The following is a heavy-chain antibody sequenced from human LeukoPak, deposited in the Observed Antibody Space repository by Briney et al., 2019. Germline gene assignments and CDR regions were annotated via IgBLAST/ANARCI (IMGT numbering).Heavy chain of an antibody. CDR1: GFTFSNHW. J-gene: IGHJ4*02. D-gene: IGHD6-19*01. CDR2: INQGGSVE. V-gene: IGHV3-7*04. Sequence: PGGSLRLSCAGSGFTFSNHWMSWVRQAPGKGLEWVANINQGGSVEFYVDPVKGRFTISRDNAKNSLYLQINSLRAEDTAVYYCARIDSYNSGWLDYWGQGTLVTVSS. CDR3: ARIDSYNSGWLDY.